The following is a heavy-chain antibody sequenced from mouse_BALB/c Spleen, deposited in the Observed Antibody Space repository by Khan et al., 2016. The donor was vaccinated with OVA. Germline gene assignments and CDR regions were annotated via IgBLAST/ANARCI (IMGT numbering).Heavy chain of an antibody. V-gene: IGHV2-9-2*01. D-gene: IGHD1-1*01. Sequence: QVQLKESGPGLVAPSQSLSITCTVSGFSLTSYDISWIRQPPGKGLEWLGVIWTGGDTNYNSGFMSRLSISKDNSKCQVFLKMNSLQSDDTAIYYCVRRGNYYGSFYWYFDVWGAGTTVTVSS. CDR2: IWTGGDT. CDR3: VRRGNYYGSFYWYFDV. J-gene: IGHJ1*01. CDR1: GFSLTSYD.